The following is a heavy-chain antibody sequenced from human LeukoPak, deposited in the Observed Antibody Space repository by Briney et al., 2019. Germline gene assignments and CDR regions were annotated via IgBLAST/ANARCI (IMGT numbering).Heavy chain of an antibody. D-gene: IGHD6-19*01. J-gene: IGHJ4*02. CDR2: ISGSGGDT. CDR1: GFTFRSYA. CDR3: AKTTAGYSSGRYPGWPIDY. V-gene: IGHV3-23*01. Sequence: GGSLRLSCAASGFTFRSYAIYWVRQAPGKGLEWVSGISGSGGDTYFADSVKGRFTISRDNSKNTVFPQMDSLRVEDTAVYYCAKTTAGYSSGRYPGWPIDYWGQGTLVTVSS.